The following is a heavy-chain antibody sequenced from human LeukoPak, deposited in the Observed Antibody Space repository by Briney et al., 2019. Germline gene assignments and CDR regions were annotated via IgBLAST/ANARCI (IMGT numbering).Heavy chain of an antibody. J-gene: IGHJ4*02. CDR3: AREGSATVTTGSDY. CDR1: GFTFSSYS. Sequence: GGSLRLSCAASGFTFSSYSMNWVRQAPGKGLEWVSHITASGTAMFYADSVKGRFTISRDNAKNSLYLQMNSLRAEDTAVYYCAREGSATVTTGSDYWGQGTLVTVSS. CDR2: ITASGTAM. D-gene: IGHD4-17*01. V-gene: IGHV3-48*04.